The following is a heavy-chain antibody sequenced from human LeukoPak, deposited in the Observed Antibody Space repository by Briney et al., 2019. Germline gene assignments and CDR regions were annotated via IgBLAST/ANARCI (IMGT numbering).Heavy chain of an antibody. CDR2: IRGKAYGGTT. CDR3: TRYLGAPGD. D-gene: IGHD1-1*01. J-gene: IGHJ4*02. V-gene: IGHV3-49*04. CDR1: GFTFVDYA. Sequence: GGSLRLSCTASGFTFVDYAMSWVRQGPGKGLEWVGFIRGKAYGGTTEYAASVKGRFTISKDDSKSIAYLQMNSLKTEDTAVYYCTRYLGAPGDWGQGTLVTVSS.